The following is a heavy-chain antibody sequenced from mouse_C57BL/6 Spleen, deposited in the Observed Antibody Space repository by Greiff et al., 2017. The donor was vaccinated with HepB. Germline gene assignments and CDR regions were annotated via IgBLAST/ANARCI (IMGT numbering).Heavy chain of an antibody. CDR1: GYTFTSYW. J-gene: IGHJ1*03. CDR3: TGYSNYVDWYFDV. Sequence: EVQGVESGTVLARPGASVKMSCKTSGYTFTSYWMHWVKQRPGQGLEWIGAIYPGNSDTSYNQKFKGKAKLTAVTSASTAYMELSSLTNEDSAVYYCTGYSNYVDWYFDVWGTGTTVTVSS. V-gene: IGHV1-5*01. D-gene: IGHD2-5*01. CDR2: IYPGNSDT.